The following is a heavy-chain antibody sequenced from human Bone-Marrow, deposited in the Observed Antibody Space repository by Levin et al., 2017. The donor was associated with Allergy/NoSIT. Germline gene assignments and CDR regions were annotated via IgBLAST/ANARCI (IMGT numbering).Heavy chain of an antibody. CDR2: INWIGDKI. J-gene: IGHJ3*01. CDR3: AKEGGYYGFDL. CDR1: GFTFEDYA. V-gene: IGHV3-9*01. Sequence: GGSLRLSCEASGFTFEDYAMHWVRQAPGKGLEWVSHINWIGDKIDYADSVKGRFTMSRDNAKKHLFLQMENVRSEDTAFYFCAKEGGYYGFDLWGQGTLVTVSS. D-gene: IGHD3-3*01.